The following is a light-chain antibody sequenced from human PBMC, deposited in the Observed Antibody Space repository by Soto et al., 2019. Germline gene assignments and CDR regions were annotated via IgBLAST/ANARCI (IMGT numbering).Light chain of an antibody. CDR1: SSDVGAYNY. J-gene: IGLJ1*01. V-gene: IGLV2-8*01. CDR3: CTDAGTYKV. Sequence: QSALTQPASVSGSPGQSITISCTGTSSDVGAYNYVSWYQQYPGKAPKLMIYEVSKRPSGVPDRFSGSKSGNAASLTISGLQAEDEADYYCCTDAGTYKVFGTGTKLTVL. CDR2: EVS.